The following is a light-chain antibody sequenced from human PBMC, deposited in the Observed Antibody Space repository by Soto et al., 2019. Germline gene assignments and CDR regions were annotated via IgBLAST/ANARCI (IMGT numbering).Light chain of an antibody. CDR2: GAS. Sequence: EIVLTQSPGTLSWSPGERATLSCRASQSVSSSYLAWYQQKPGQAPRLLIYGASSRATGIPDRFSGSGSGTDFTLTISRLEPEDFAVYYCQQYGSSFFTFGPGTKVDIK. CDR3: QQYGSSFFT. V-gene: IGKV3-20*01. J-gene: IGKJ3*01. CDR1: QSVSSSY.